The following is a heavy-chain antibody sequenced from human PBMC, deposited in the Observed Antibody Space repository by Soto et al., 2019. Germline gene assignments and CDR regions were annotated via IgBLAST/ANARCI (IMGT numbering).Heavy chain of an antibody. CDR1: GFTFSSYD. V-gene: IGHV3-13*04. D-gene: IGHD3-10*01. Sequence: EVQLVESGGGLVQPGGSLRLSCAASGFTFSSYDMHWVRQVPGKGLEWVSAIGTAGDAYYPNSVEGRFTISRENANNSLYPKMHSLRAGDTAVDYCARAFITGVLDYWGHGTLFTVAS. J-gene: IGHJ4*01. CDR2: IGTAGDA. CDR3: ARAFITGVLDY.